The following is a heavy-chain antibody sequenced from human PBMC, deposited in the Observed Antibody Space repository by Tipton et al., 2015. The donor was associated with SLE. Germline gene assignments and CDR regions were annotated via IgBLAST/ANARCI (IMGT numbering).Heavy chain of an antibody. J-gene: IGHJ4*02. CDR3: ARTQYTFGGVIAPFDY. V-gene: IGHV4-31*03. D-gene: IGHD3-16*02. CDR1: GGSISSDDYY. Sequence: TLSLTCTVSGGSISSDDYYWTWIRQHPGKGLEWIGHMSYSGSTHYNPPLKSRITISVDTSKNHFSLKLSSVTAADTAAYYCARTQYTFGGVIAPFDYWGQGTLVTVSS. CDR2: MSYSGST.